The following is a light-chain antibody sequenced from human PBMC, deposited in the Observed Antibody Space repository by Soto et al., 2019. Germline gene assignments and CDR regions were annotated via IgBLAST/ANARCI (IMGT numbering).Light chain of an antibody. CDR3: QQYAYLPT. CDR2: GAS. J-gene: IGKJ4*01. Sequence: DIQMTQSPSSLSASVGDRVTITCQASQDISSYLNWYQQRPGKAPKLLIYGASNLETGVPSRFSGSGSGTDFTFTISSLQPEDIATYYCQQYAYLPTFGGGTKVEIK. CDR1: QDISSY. V-gene: IGKV1-33*01.